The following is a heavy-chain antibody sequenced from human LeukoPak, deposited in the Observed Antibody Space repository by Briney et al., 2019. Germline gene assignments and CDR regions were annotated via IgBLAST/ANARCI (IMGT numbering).Heavy chain of an antibody. CDR1: GGTFSSYA. CDR3: ARDGGYYDSSGYYDY. V-gene: IGHV1-69*05. D-gene: IGHD3-22*01. Sequence: SVKVSCKASGGTFSSYAISWVRQAPGQGLEWMGGIIPTFGTANYAQKFQGRVTITTDESTSTAYMELSSLRSEDTAVYYCARDGGYYDSSGYYDYWGQGTLATVSS. J-gene: IGHJ4*02. CDR2: IIPTFGTA.